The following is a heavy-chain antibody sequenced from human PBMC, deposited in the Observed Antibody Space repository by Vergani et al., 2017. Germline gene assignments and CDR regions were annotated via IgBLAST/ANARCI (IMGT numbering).Heavy chain of an antibody. D-gene: IGHD2-15*01. Sequence: QVQLVQSGAEVKKPGASVKVSCRASGYTFTNYALNWVRQAPGQGLEWMGWINTYTGNPTYAQGFTGRFVFSLDTSVSTTYLQISSLKAEDTAVYYCARGVVVTATPEWWIDPWGQGTLVTVSS. V-gene: IGHV7-4-1*02. CDR2: INTYTGNP. CDR3: ARGVVVTATPEWWIDP. J-gene: IGHJ5*02. CDR1: GYTFTNYA.